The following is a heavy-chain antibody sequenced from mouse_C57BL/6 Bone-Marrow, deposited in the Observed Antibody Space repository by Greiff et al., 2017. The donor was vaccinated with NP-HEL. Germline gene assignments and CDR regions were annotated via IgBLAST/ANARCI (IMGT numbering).Heavy chain of an antibody. Sequence: EVHLVEPGGGLVKPGGSLKLSCAASGFTFSDYGMHWVRQAPEKGLEWVAYISSGSSTIYYADTVKGRFTISRDNAKNTLFLQMTSLRSEDTAMYYCARPGYGNPFDYWGQGTTLTVSS. CDR2: ISSGSSTI. D-gene: IGHD2-10*02. J-gene: IGHJ2*01. CDR3: ARPGYGNPFDY. V-gene: IGHV5-17*01. CDR1: GFTFSDYG.